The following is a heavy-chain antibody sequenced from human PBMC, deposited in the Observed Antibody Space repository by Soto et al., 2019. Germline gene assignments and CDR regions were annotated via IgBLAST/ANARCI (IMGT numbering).Heavy chain of an antibody. CDR3: ARAWEHPYFGY. CDR1: GGSVSSASYY. V-gene: IGHV4-61*01. CDR2: VYYTGST. Sequence: SETLSLTCTVSGGSVSSASYYWSWIRQPPGKGLKWIGYVYYTGSTNYNPSLKSRVTISVDTSKNQFSLKLTSVTAADTAMYYCARAWEHPYFGYWGQGTLVTVSS. J-gene: IGHJ4*02. D-gene: IGHD1-26*01.